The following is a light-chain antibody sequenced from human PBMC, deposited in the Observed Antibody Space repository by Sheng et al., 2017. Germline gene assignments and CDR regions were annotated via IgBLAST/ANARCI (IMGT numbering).Light chain of an antibody. V-gene: IGKV3-20*01. CDR1: QSVSSRN. J-gene: IGKJ2*03. Sequence: EIVLTQSPGTLSLSPGTRATLSCRASQSVSSRNLAWYQQKPGQAPRLLIYGASSRATGIPDRFIGSGSGTDFSLTISRLEPEDFAVYYCQQYGSSPYSFGQGTKLEIK. CDR3: QQYGSSPYS. CDR2: GAS.